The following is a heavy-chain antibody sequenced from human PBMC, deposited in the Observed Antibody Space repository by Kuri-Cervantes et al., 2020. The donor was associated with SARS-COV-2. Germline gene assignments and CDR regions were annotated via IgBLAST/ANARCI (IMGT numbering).Heavy chain of an antibody. CDR3: ARASVRGIIITYHSYGMDV. CDR1: GYTFTDYY. V-gene: IGHV1-2*04. J-gene: IGHJ6*02. Sequence: ASVKVSCKASGYTFTDYYMHWVRQAPGQGLEWMGWINPNSGGTNYAQEFQGWVTMTRDTSISTVYMELSRLRSDDTAVYYCARASVRGIIITYHSYGMDVWGQGTTVTVSS. D-gene: IGHD3-10*01. CDR2: INPNSGGT.